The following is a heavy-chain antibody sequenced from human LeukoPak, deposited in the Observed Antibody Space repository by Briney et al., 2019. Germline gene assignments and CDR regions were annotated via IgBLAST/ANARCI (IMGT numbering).Heavy chain of an antibody. V-gene: IGHV3-33*01. Sequence: GGSLRLSCAASRFTFSGYGMHWVRQAPGKGLEWVAVIWYDGNTKFYADSVKGRFTISRDNSKNMLYLQANGLRAEDTAMYFCARDCEQRAFDIWGQGTMVTVSS. D-gene: IGHD1/OR15-1a*01. CDR2: IWYDGNTK. CDR1: RFTFSGYG. J-gene: IGHJ3*02. CDR3: ARDCEQRAFDI.